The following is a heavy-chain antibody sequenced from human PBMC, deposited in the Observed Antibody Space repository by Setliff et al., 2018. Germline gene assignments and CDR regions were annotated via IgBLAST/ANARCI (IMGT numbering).Heavy chain of an antibody. CDR2: ISAHTGNT. CDR1: GYTFNDYG. Sequence: ASVKVSCKTSGYTFNDYGIAWVRQAPGQGLEWMGWISAHTGNTYYTPKLHGRVTLTTDTSTSTAYMELNSLRSDDTAVYYCARDLNRWFGEFAFDIWGQGTMVTVSS. J-gene: IGHJ3*02. CDR3: ARDLNRWFGEFAFDI. V-gene: IGHV1-18*01. D-gene: IGHD3-10*01.